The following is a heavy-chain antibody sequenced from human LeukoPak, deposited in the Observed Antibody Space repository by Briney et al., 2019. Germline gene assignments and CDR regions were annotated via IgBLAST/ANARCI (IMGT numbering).Heavy chain of an antibody. CDR3: AKRPGKAAAGPFDP. CDR1: GLSFRSYA. CDR2: ISSGDGIT. V-gene: IGHV3-23*01. D-gene: IGHD6-13*01. Sequence: GGSLRLSCAASGLSFRSYAMTWVRQAPGKGLGWVSTISSGDGITYYADSVKGRFTISRDDSKNTLYLQMNSLRAEDTAIYYCAKRPGKAAAGPFDPWGQGTLVTVSS. J-gene: IGHJ5*02.